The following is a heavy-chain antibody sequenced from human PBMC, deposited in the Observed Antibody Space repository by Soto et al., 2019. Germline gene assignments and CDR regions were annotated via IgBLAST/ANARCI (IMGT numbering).Heavy chain of an antibody. D-gene: IGHD6-19*01. J-gene: IGHJ6*02. V-gene: IGHV3-30-3*01. CDR2: ISYDGSNK. Sequence: QVQLVESGGGVVQPGRSLRLSCAASGFTFSSYAMHWVRQAPGKGLEWVAVISYDGSNKYYADSVKGRFTISRDNSKNTLYLQMNSLRAEDTAVYYCARAWSYSSGKYGMDVWGQGTTVTVSS. CDR3: ARAWSYSSGKYGMDV. CDR1: GFTFSSYA.